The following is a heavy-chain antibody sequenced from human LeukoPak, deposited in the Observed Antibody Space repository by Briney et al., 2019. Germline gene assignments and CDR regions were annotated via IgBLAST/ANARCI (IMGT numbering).Heavy chain of an antibody. D-gene: IGHD2-15*01. CDR1: GGSISSYY. CDR3: ARDLPNCSGGSCYSERWFDP. J-gene: IGHJ5*02. Sequence: SETLSLTCTVSGGSISSYYWSWIRQPPGKGLEWIGYIYYSGSTNYNPSLKSRVTISVDTSKNQFSLKLSSVTAADTAVYYCARDLPNCSGGSCYSERWFDPWGQGTLVTVSS. CDR2: IYYSGST. V-gene: IGHV4-59*01.